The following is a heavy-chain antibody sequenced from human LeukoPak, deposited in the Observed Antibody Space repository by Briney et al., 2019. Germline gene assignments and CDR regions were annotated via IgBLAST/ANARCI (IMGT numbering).Heavy chain of an antibody. Sequence: GASVTVSCTPSGYTFTAYYMHWVRQAPGQGLEGMGWIDANSGDTKYAQKFQSRVTITRDTSIGTAYMELNSLISDDTAVYYCASEAFCVGGSCQLHRVASWGPGTQVTVSS. CDR1: GYTFTAYY. V-gene: IGHV1-2*02. D-gene: IGHD2-15*01. CDR3: ASEAFCVGGSCQLHRVAS. J-gene: IGHJ4*02. CDR2: IDANSGDT.